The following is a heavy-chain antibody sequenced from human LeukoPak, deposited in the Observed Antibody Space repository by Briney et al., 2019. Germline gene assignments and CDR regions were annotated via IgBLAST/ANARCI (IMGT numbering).Heavy chain of an antibody. CDR1: GFTFSNAW. CDR2: IKSKTDGGTT. D-gene: IGHD3-10*01. J-gene: IGHJ5*02. Sequence: GGSLRLSCAASGFTFSNAWMNWVRQAPGKGLEWVGRIKSKTDGGTTDYAAPVKGRFTISRDDSKNTLYLQMNSLKTEDTAVYYCTTAFLGRITMVRGAPFDPWGQGTLVTVSS. V-gene: IGHV3-15*01. CDR3: TTAFLGRITMVRGAPFDP.